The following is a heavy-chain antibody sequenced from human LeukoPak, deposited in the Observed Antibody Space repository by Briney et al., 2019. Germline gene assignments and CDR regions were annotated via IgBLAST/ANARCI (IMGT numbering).Heavy chain of an antibody. J-gene: IGHJ4*02. CDR3: ARVGGAKDFDY. D-gene: IGHD3-16*01. CDR2: INPSGGST. Sequence: SVKVSCKASGYTFTSYYMHWVRQAPGQGLEWMGIINPSGGSTSYAQKFQGRVTMTTDTSTSTAYMELRSLRSDDTAVYYCARVGGAKDFDYWGQGTLVTVSS. CDR1: GYTFTSYY. V-gene: IGHV1-46*01.